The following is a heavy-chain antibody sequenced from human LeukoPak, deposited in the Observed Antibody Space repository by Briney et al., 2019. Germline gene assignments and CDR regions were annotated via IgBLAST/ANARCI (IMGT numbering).Heavy chain of an antibody. J-gene: IGHJ4*02. V-gene: IGHV3-30*02. D-gene: IGHD1-1*01. Sequence: GGSLRLSCAASGFNFDEYGMHWVRQAPGKGLEWVTFIRYDGSDKYYANSVKGRFSISRDNSKKQLYLQMNSLKSEDTAVYYYANLDDYWGQGTLVTVSS. CDR2: IRYDGSDK. CDR3: ANLDDY. CDR1: GFNFDEYG.